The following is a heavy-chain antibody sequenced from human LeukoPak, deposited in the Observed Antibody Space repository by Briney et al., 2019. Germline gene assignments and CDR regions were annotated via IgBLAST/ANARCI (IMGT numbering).Heavy chain of an antibody. Sequence: ASVKVSCKASGYTFTSYGISWVRQAPGQGLEWMGWISAYNGNTNYAQKLQGRVTMTTDTSTSTAYMELRSLRSDDTAVYYCARAGYSSSWYEYFQHWGQGTLVTVSS. V-gene: IGHV1-18*01. CDR3: ARAGYSSSWYEYFQH. J-gene: IGHJ1*01. CDR1: GYTFTSYG. D-gene: IGHD6-13*01. CDR2: ISAYNGNT.